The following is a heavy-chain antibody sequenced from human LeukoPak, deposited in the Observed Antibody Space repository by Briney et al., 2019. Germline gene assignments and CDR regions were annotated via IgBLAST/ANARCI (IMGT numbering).Heavy chain of an antibody. Sequence: SETLSLTCTVSGGSISSYYWSWIRQPPGKGLEWIGYIYYSGSTNYNPSLKSRVTISVDTSKNQFSLKLSSVTAADTAVYYCAREVSYYGSGLDYWGQGTLVTVSS. CDR1: GGSISSYY. J-gene: IGHJ4*02. CDR2: IYYSGST. V-gene: IGHV4-59*01. D-gene: IGHD3-10*01. CDR3: AREVSYYGSGLDY.